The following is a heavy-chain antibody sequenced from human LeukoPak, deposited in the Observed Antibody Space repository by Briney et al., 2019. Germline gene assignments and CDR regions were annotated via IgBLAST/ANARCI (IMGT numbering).Heavy chain of an antibody. CDR2: IRSKANSYAT. Sequence: GGSLRLSCAASGFTFSSTSMSWVRQASGKGLEWVGRIRSKANSYATAYAASVKGRFTISRDDSKNPAYLQMNSLKTEDTAVYYCTTDTRRAAAGLYWGQGTLVTVSS. V-gene: IGHV3-73*01. J-gene: IGHJ4*02. CDR1: GFTFSSTS. D-gene: IGHD6-13*01. CDR3: TTDTRRAAAGLY.